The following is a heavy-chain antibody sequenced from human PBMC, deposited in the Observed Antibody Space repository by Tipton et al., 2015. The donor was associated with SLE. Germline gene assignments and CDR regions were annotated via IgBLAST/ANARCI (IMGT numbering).Heavy chain of an antibody. V-gene: IGHV4-59*12. D-gene: IGHD3-22*01. Sequence: TLSLTCTVSGGSISSYYWSWIRQPPGKGLEWIGYIYYSGSTYYNPSLKSRVTISVDTSKNQFSLKLSSVTAADTAVYYCARGAITYYYDSSGRRWFDPWGQGTLVTVSS. J-gene: IGHJ5*02. CDR3: ARGAITYYYDSSGRRWFDP. CDR1: GGSISSYY. CDR2: IYYSGST.